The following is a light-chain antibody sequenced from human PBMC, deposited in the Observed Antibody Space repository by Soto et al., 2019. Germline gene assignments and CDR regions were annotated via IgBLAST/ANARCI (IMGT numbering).Light chain of an antibody. CDR2: DDT. CDR3: QVWDSSRDQGV. V-gene: IGLV3-21*02. Sequence: SYELTQPPSVSVAPGQTARITCGGNNIGSKHVHWYQQKSGQAPVLVMSDDTDRPSGIPERLSGSNFGSTATLTISRVEAGDEADYYCQVWDSSRDQGVFXGGTK. J-gene: IGLJ2*01. CDR1: NIGSKH.